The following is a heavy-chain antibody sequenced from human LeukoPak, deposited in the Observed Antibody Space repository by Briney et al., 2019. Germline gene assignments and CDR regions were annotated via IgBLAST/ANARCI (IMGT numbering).Heavy chain of an antibody. Sequence: GGSLRLSCAASGFTFSTYSMNWVRQAPGKGLEWVSSITSSYTYIHYADSVKGRFTISRDNAKNSLYLQMNSLRAEDTAIYYCTRDQNFYGSGRGFDPWGQGTLVTVSS. D-gene: IGHD3-10*01. V-gene: IGHV3-21*01. CDR2: ITSSYTYI. CDR3: TRDQNFYGSGRGFDP. CDR1: GFTFSTYS. J-gene: IGHJ5*02.